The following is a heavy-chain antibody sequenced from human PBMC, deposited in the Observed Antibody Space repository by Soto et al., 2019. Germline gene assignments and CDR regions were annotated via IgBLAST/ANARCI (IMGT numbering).Heavy chain of an antibody. CDR2: IYYSGST. CDR3: AASCVGCGGFNYYGMDV. CDR1: GGSISSGGYY. D-gene: IGHD2-21*01. Sequence: QVQLQESGPGLVKPSQTLSLTCTVSGGSISSGGYYWSWIRQHPGKGLEWIGYIYYSGSTYYNPSLKLRLTISVDTSKNPFSLKLSSVTAADTAVYYCAASCVGCGGFNYYGMDVWVQGTTVTVSS. V-gene: IGHV4-31*03. J-gene: IGHJ6*02.